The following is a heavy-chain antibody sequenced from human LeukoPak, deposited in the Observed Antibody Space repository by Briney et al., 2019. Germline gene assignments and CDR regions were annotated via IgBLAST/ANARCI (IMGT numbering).Heavy chain of an antibody. CDR2: INPSGGST. Sequence: GASVKVSCKASGYTFTSYYMHWVRQAPGQGLEWMGIINPSGGSTSYAQKFQGRVTMTRDTSTSTVYMELSSLRSEDTAVYYCARDRLSLRQRPYFDYWGQGTLVTVSS. CDR3: ARDRLSLRQRPYFDY. CDR1: GYTFTSYY. V-gene: IGHV1-46*01. J-gene: IGHJ4*02. D-gene: IGHD3-3*02.